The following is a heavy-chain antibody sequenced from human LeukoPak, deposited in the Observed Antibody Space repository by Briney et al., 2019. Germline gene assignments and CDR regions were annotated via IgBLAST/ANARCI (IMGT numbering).Heavy chain of an antibody. J-gene: IGHJ5*02. D-gene: IGHD6-19*01. Sequence: PGGSLRLSCAASGFTFDDYAMHWVRQAPGKGLEWVSGISWSSGSIGYADSVKGRFTISRDNAKNSLYLQMNSLRAEDTALYYCAKASSGYSSPNWFDPWGQGTLVTVSS. CDR1: GFTFDDYA. CDR3: AKASSGYSSPNWFDP. V-gene: IGHV3-9*01. CDR2: ISWSSGSI.